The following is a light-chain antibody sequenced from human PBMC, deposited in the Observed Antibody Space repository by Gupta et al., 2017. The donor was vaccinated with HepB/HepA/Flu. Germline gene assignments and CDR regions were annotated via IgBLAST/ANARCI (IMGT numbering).Light chain of an antibody. CDR3: QQYANSRSRT. CDR2: ATS. CDR1: QTVTSGY. Sequence: EIVLTQSPGTLSLSPGDRATLSCRASQTVTSGYLAWYQHKPGQAPRLLIYATSRRYPGTPDRCTGSGAGSDFTLIISSLEPEDFAVYYCQQYANSRSRTFGGGTKVEVK. J-gene: IGKJ4*01. V-gene: IGKV3-20*01.